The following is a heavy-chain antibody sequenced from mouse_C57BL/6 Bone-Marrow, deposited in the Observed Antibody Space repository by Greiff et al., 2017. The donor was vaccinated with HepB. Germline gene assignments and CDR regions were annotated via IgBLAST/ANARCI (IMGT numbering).Heavy chain of an antibody. Sequence: EVMLVESGGDLVKPGGSLKLSCAASGFTFSSYGMSWVRQTPDKRLEWVATISSGGSYNYYPDSVKGRFTISRDNAKNTLYLPMSSLKSEDTAMYYCAPQLAWFAYWGQGTLVTVSA. J-gene: IGHJ3*01. CDR2: ISSGGSYN. D-gene: IGHD4-1*01. V-gene: IGHV5-6*01. CDR1: GFTFSSYG. CDR3: APQLAWFAY.